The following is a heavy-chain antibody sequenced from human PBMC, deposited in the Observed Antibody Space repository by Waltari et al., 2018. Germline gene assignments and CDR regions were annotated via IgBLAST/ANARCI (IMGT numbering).Heavy chain of an antibody. V-gene: IGHV4-61*02. J-gene: IGHJ5*02. Sequence: QVQLQESGPGLVKPSQTLSLTCTVSGGSISSGSYYWSWIRQPAGKGLEWIGRIYTSGSTNYNPSLKSRVTISVDTSKNQFSLKLSSVTAADTAVYYCAREIAVAGTSWFDPWGQGTLVTVSS. CDR1: GGSISSGSYY. CDR3: AREIAVAGTSWFDP. CDR2: IYTSGST. D-gene: IGHD6-19*01.